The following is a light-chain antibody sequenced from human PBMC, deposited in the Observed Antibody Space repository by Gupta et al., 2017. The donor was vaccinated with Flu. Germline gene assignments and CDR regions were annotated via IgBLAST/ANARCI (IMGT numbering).Light chain of an antibody. CDR1: QGIARY. J-gene: IGKJ4*01. CDR2: GAS. V-gene: IGKV1-9*01. Sequence: SFLSASVGDRVTITCRASQGIARYLAWYQQRAGKAPKLLIYGASTLRSGVPSRFSGSGYGTDFTLTINSRQPEDFATYYCRNLHSNIAFSFGGGTKVEI. CDR3: RNLHSNIAFS.